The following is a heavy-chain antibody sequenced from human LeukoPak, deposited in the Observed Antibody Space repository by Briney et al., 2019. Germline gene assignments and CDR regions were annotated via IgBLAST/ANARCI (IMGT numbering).Heavy chain of an antibody. CDR2: IYYSGST. J-gene: IGHJ4*02. Sequence: PSETLSLTCTVSGGSISSYYWSWIRQPAGKGLEWIGSIYYSGSTYYNPSLKSRVTISVDTSKNQFSLKLSSVTAADTAVYYCARGSENYDSSGSTFDYWGQGTLVTVSS. V-gene: IGHV4-4*07. CDR1: GGSISSYY. D-gene: IGHD3-22*01. CDR3: ARGSENYDSSGSTFDY.